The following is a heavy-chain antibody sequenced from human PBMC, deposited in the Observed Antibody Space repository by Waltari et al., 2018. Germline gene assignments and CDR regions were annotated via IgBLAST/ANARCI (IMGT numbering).Heavy chain of an antibody. CDR1: GYTFTSYG. D-gene: IGHD3-10*01. Sequence: ASVKVSCKASGYTFTSYGISWVRQAPGQGLEWMGWISAYNGNTNYAQKLQGRVTMTTDTSTSTAYMELRSLRSDDTAVYYCAREWHYYGSGSYSPDAFDIWGQGTMVTVSS. CDR2: ISAYNGNT. J-gene: IGHJ3*02. CDR3: AREWHYYGSGSYSPDAFDI. V-gene: IGHV1-18*01.